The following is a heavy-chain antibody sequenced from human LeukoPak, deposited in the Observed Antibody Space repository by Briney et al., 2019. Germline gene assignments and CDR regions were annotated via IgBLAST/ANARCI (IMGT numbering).Heavy chain of an antibody. J-gene: IGHJ6*02. Sequence: ASVKVSCKASGYTFTGYYMHWVRQAPGQGLGWMGWINPNSGGTNYAQKFQGRVTMTRDTSISTAYMELSRLRSDDTAVYYCARTTVVVTATSYYYYGMDVWGQGTTVTVSS. CDR1: GYTFTGYY. CDR2: INPNSGGT. D-gene: IGHD2-21*02. CDR3: ARTTVVVTATSYYYYGMDV. V-gene: IGHV1-2*02.